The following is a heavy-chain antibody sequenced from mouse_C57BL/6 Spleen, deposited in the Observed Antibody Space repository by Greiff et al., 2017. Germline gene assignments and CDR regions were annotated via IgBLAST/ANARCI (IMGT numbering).Heavy chain of an antibody. CDR1: GYTFTSYW. CDR2: IDPSDSYT. CDR3: AHSSGHDAMDY. J-gene: IGHJ4*01. D-gene: IGHD3-2*02. Sequence: VQLQQPGAELVMPGASVKLSCKASGYTFTSYWMHWVKQRPGQGLEWIGEIDPSDSYTNYNQKFKGKSTLTVDKSSSTAYMQLSSLTSEDSAVYYCAHSSGHDAMDYWGQGTSVTVSS. V-gene: IGHV1-69*01.